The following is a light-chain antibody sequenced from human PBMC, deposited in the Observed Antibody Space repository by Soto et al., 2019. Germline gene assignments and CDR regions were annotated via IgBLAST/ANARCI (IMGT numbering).Light chain of an antibody. Sequence: QSALTQPASVSGSPGQSITISCTGTSSDVGGYNYVSWYQQHPGKAPKLMIYEVSNRPSGVSNRFSGSKSGNTASLTISGLQAEDEADYYCSSYTGNGTLGHVVFGGGTKLTVL. CDR2: EVS. CDR1: SSDVGGYNY. CDR3: SSYTGNGTLGHVV. V-gene: IGLV2-14*01. J-gene: IGLJ2*01.